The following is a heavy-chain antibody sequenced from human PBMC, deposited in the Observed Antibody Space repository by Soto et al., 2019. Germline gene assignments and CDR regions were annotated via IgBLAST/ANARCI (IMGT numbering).Heavy chain of an antibody. J-gene: IGHJ5*02. V-gene: IGHV3-30*04. CDR1: GFSFGSHA. CDR3: VRGGYLQNPGSDA. Sequence: QVQLVESGGGVVQTGTSLRLSCVASGFSFGSHAMHWVRQAPGKGLQWVAVISYHGVNKYYTDSVRDRFTVSRDNSKNTVYLQVDSLRSEDTGVYHCVRGGYLQNPGSDAWGQGTLVTVSS. CDR2: ISYHGVNK. D-gene: IGHD5-18*01.